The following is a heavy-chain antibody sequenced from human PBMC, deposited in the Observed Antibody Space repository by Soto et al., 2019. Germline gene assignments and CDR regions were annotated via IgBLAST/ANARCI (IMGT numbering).Heavy chain of an antibody. J-gene: IGHJ3*02. D-gene: IGHD2-21*01. CDR1: DGSVSSGSYY. CDR2: IYYSGST. V-gene: IGHV4-61*01. Sequence: QVQLQESGPGLVKPSETLSLTCTVSDGSVSSGSYYWNWIRQPPGKGLEWMGFIYYSGSTHYNPSPQSRVTISLDTSRNQFAQRLSSVTAADTAIYYCARYLCDPTLAFDIWGQGTMVTVSS. CDR3: ARYLCDPTLAFDI.